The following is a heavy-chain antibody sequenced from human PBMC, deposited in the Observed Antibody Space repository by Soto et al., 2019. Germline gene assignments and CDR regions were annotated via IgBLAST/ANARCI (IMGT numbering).Heavy chain of an antibody. CDR3: ARDQEPTHSSYGMDV. D-gene: IGHD1-1*01. Sequence: PGGSPRLSCAASGFTFSSYSMNWVRQAPGKGLEWVSSISSSSSYIYYADSVKGRSTISRDNAKNSLYLQMNSLRAEDTAVYYCARDQEPTHSSYGMDVWGQGTTVTVSS. CDR1: GFTFSSYS. J-gene: IGHJ6*02. CDR2: ISSSSSYI. V-gene: IGHV3-21*01.